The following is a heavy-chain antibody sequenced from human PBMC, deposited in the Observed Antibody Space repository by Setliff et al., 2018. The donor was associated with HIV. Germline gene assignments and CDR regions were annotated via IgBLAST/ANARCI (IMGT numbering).Heavy chain of an antibody. J-gene: IGHJ6*03. V-gene: IGHV4-61*09. D-gene: IGHD6-6*01. Sequence: PSETLSLTCTVSGGSINSDSHFWTWIRQPAGKALEWIGHVYRSGSTKYNPSLKSRVTMSVDTSKNEFSLKVGSVTASDTAMYYCARVPKTPIAAPYYYYMDVWGRGTTVTVSS. CDR3: ARVPKTPIAAPYYYYMDV. CDR1: GGSINSDSHF. CDR2: VYRSGST.